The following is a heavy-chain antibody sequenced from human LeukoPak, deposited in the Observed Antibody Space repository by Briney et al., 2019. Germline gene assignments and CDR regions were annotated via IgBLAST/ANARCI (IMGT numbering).Heavy chain of an antibody. J-gene: IGHJ6*03. D-gene: IGHD6-19*01. CDR3: ARVSGWYGTKYYYYYMDV. V-gene: IGHV3-23*01. Sequence: GGSLRLSCAASEFTFSSYAMNWVRQAPGKGLEWVSGISGSGDNTYYADSVKGRFTISRDNSKNSLYLQMNSLRAEDTAVYYCARVSGWYGTKYYYYYMDVWGKGTTVTVSS. CDR1: EFTFSSYA. CDR2: ISGSGDNT.